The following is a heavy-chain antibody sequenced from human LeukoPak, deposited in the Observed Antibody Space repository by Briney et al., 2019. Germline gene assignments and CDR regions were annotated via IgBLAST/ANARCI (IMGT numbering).Heavy chain of an antibody. Sequence: GGSLRLSCAASGFTLRTFWMSWVRQAPGKGPEWVANIKQDGSEKYYVESVKGRFTISRDNAKNSLYLQMNSLRVEDTAVYYRASKGGSRPNDAFDIWGQGTMVTVSS. D-gene: IGHD6-19*01. CDR3: ASKGGSRPNDAFDI. J-gene: IGHJ3*02. CDR1: GFTLRTFW. CDR2: IKQDGSEK. V-gene: IGHV3-7*02.